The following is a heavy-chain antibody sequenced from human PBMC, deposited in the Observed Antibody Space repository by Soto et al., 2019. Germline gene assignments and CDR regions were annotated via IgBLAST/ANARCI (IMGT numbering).Heavy chain of an antibody. Sequence: ASVKVSCKASGYTFTSYDINWVRQATGQGLEWMGWMNPNSGNTGSAQKFQGRVTMTRSTSISTAYLELSSLRSEDTAVYYCARGEGSPTYYYYYMDVWGKGTTVTVSS. CDR1: GYTFTSYD. CDR3: ARGEGSPTYYYYYMDV. D-gene: IGHD1-26*01. CDR2: MNPNSGNT. J-gene: IGHJ6*03. V-gene: IGHV1-8*01.